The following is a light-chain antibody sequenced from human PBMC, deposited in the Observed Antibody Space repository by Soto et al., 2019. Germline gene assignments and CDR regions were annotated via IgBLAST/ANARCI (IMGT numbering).Light chain of an antibody. CDR2: TTS. J-gene: IGKJ2*01. CDR1: QSVSSY. Sequence: EIVMTQSQATLSVSPGERATLSCRASQSVSSYLAWYQQKPGQPPRLLHYTTSSRATGIPARFSGSGSGTEFTLTISSLQSEDFAVYYCQQFNSWPYTFGQGTKLEIK. V-gene: IGKV3-15*01. CDR3: QQFNSWPYT.